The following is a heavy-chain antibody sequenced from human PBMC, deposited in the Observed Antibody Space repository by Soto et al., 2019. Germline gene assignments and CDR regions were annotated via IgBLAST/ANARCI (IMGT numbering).Heavy chain of an antibody. CDR2: IKQDGSEK. J-gene: IGHJ4*02. D-gene: IGHD3-9*01. V-gene: IGHV3-7*05. CDR1: GFTFSSYW. CDR3: ARGLRYFDWLFFDY. Sequence: GGSLRLSCAASGFTFSSYWMSWVRQAPGKGLEWVANIKQDGSEKYYVDSVKGRFTIPRDNAENSLYLQMNSLRAEDTAVYYCARGLRYFDWLFFDYWGQGTLVTVSS.